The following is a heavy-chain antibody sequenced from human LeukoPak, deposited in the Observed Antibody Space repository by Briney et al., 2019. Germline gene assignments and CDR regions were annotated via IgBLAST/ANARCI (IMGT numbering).Heavy chain of an antibody. CDR3: AREFLEWLGIDV. Sequence: SETLSLTCTVSGGSISSYYWSWIRQPAGKGLEWIGRIYTSGSTNYNPSLKSRVTMSIDTSKNQVSLKVSSVTAADTAVYYWAREFLEWLGIDVWGQGTTVTVSS. D-gene: IGHD3-3*01. J-gene: IGHJ6*02. CDR2: IYTSGST. V-gene: IGHV4-4*07. CDR1: GGSISSYY.